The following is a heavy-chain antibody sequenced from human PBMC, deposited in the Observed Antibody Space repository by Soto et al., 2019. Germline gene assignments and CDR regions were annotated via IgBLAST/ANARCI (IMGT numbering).Heavy chain of an antibody. D-gene: IGHD6-6*01. J-gene: IGHJ4*02. V-gene: IGHV1-69*13. Sequence: SVKVSCKASGGTFSSYAISWVRQAPGQGLEWMGGIIPIFGTANYAQKFQGRVTITADESTSTAYMELSSLRSEDTAVYYCARGRIAARFAGYFDYWGQGTLVTVSS. CDR3: ARGRIAARFAGYFDY. CDR1: GGTFSSYA. CDR2: IIPIFGTA.